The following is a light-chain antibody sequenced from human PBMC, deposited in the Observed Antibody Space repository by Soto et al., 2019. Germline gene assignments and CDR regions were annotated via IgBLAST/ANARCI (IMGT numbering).Light chain of an antibody. CDR3: QQSYGTPWT. CDR2: AAS. V-gene: IGKV1-39*01. CDR1: QSITTY. J-gene: IGKJ1*01. Sequence: DIQMTQSPSSLSASVGDRVTVTCRASQSITTYLNWYQQKPGKAPKLLIYAASSLQSGVPSRFSGSGSGTDFTLTITSLQPEDVATYICQQSYGTPWTFGQGTKVEIK.